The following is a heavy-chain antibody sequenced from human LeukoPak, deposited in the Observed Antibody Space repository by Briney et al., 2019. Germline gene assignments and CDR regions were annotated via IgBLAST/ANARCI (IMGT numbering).Heavy chain of an antibody. J-gene: IGHJ6*03. V-gene: IGHV1-2*02. D-gene: IGHD2-2*01. CDR2: INPNSGGT. CDR3: ASAGSDCSSTSCLGYYYYYYMDV. CDR1: GYTFTGYY. Sequence: ASVKVSCKASGYTFTGYYMHWVRQAPGQGLEWMGWINPNSGGTNYALKFQGRVTMTRDTSISTAYMELSRLRSDDTAVYYCASAGSDCSSTSCLGYYYYYYMDVWGKGTTVTVSS.